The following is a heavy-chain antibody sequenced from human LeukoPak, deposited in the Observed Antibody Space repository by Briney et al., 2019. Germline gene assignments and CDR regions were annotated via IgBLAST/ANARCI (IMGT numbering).Heavy chain of an antibody. J-gene: IGHJ4*02. D-gene: IGHD2-8*01. CDR1: GYTFTGYY. CDR3: ARVNIVLMVRAALDY. Sequence: ASVKVSCKASGYTFTGYYMHWVRQAPGQGLEWMGWINPNSGGTNYAQKFQGRVTMTRDTSISIAYMELSRLRSDDTAVYYCARVNIVLMVRAALDYWGQGTLVTVSS. V-gene: IGHV1-2*02. CDR2: INPNSGGT.